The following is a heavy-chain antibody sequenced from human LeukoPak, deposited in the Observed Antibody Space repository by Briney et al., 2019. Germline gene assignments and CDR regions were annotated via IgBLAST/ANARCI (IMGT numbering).Heavy chain of an antibody. CDR1: GFTYSSYA. Sequence: GGSLRLSCAASGFTYSSYAMSWVRQAPGKGLEWVSAISSSGGSTYYADSVKGRFTISRDNSKNTLYLQMNSLRAEDTAVYYCAKAEGIYYDILTGYSYYFDYWGQGTLVTVSS. CDR3: AKAEGIYYDILTGYSYYFDY. D-gene: IGHD3-9*01. V-gene: IGHV3-23*01. CDR2: ISSSGGST. J-gene: IGHJ4*02.